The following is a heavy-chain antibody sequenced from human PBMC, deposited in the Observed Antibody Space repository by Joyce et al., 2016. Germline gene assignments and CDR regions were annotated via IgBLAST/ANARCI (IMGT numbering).Heavy chain of an antibody. CDR3: ARSAVRGTLSPFFDY. CDR1: GYSCTSYW. Sequence: EVQLVQSGGEVKKPGESLKISCKGCGYSCTSYWLGWVRRMPGKGLELMGIINPEEPDTRYSPSFQGQVTISVDRSIKTAHLRWGSLRASDTAIYYCARSAVRGTLSPFFDYWGQGSLVTVSS. J-gene: IGHJ4*02. V-gene: IGHV5-51*01. D-gene: IGHD3-16*01. CDR2: INPEEPDT.